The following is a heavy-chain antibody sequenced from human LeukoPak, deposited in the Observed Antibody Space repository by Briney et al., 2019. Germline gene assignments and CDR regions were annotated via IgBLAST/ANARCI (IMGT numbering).Heavy chain of an antibody. CDR2: INWNGGST. CDR3: ARVSYWLAATSTGYFDY. J-gene: IGHJ4*02. Sequence: PGGSLGLSCAASGFTFDDYGMSWVRQAPGKGLEWVSGINWNGGSTGYADSVKGRLTISRDNAKNSLYLQMNSLRAEDTALYYRARVSYWLAATSTGYFDYWGQGTLVTVSS. V-gene: IGHV3-20*04. CDR1: GFTFDDYG. D-gene: IGHD6-19*01.